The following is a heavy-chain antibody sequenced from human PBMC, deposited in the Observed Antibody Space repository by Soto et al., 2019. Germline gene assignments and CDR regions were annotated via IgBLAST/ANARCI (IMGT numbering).Heavy chain of an antibody. D-gene: IGHD2-15*01. Sequence: EVQLLESGGGLVQPGGSLRLSCVASGLTFSSYAMSWVRQGPGKGLEWVSVISSGGGSTYYADSVKGRFTISRDNSKNTFCLRMNNLRADDTAVYFCAKYWQEVSGFGMDVWGQGTTVTVSS. CDR1: GLTFSSYA. CDR2: ISSGGGST. CDR3: AKYWQEVSGFGMDV. V-gene: IGHV3-23*01. J-gene: IGHJ6*01.